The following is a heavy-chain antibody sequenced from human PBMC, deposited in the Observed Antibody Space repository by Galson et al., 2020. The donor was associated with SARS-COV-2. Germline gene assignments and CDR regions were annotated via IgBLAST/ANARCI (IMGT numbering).Heavy chain of an antibody. CDR1: GYLFTNYY. Sequence: ASVTVSCKASGYLFTNYYMHWVRQAPGQRLEWMASINPGGGNSLYAQKFQGRIIVTRDRSTSTVYMELRSLRSDDTAMYYCARGDLLNIVGKYAFDIWGQGTMVAVSS. D-gene: IGHD2-15*01. CDR2: INPGGGNS. CDR3: ARGDLLNIVGKYAFDI. J-gene: IGHJ3*02. V-gene: IGHV1-46*03.